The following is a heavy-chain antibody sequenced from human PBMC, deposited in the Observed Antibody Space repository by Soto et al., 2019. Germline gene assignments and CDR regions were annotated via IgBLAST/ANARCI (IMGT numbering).Heavy chain of an antibody. Sequence: SVKVSCKASGGTFSSYAISWVRQAPGQGLEWMGGIIPIFGTANYAQKFQGRVTITADESTSTAYMELSSLRSEDTAVYYCARNQGVGRVVVKQQDAFDIWGQGTMVTVSS. V-gene: IGHV1-69*13. D-gene: IGHD3-22*01. CDR2: IIPIFGTA. J-gene: IGHJ3*02. CDR3: ARNQGVGRVVVKQQDAFDI. CDR1: GGTFSSYA.